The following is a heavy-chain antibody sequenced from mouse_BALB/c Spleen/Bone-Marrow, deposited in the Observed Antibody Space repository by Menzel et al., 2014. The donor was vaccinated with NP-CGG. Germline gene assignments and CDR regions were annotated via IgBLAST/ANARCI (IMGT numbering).Heavy chain of an antibody. V-gene: IGHV1-4*01. CDR1: GYTFTSYR. Sequence: VQLQESGAELAKPGASVKMSCKASGYTFTSYRMHWVKQRPGQGLEWIGYINPSTGYTNYNQRFKDKATLTADKSSSTAYMQLRSLTSEDPAIYYCTRGIAAVVAADFDYWGQGTTLTVSS. CDR2: INPSTGYT. CDR3: TRGIAAVVAADFDY. J-gene: IGHJ2*01. D-gene: IGHD1-1*01.